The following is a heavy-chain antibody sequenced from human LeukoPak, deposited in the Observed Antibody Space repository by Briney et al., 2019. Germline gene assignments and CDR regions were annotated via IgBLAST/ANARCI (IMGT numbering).Heavy chain of an antibody. V-gene: IGHV3-21*04. J-gene: IGHJ4*02. Sequence: GGSLRLSCAASGFTFSSYSMNWVRQAPGKGLEWVSSISSSSSYIYYADSVKGRFTISRDNAKNSLYLQMNSLGAEDTAVYYCAKDGPQLRGYWGQGTLVTVSS. CDR2: ISSSSSYI. CDR3: AKDGPQLRGY. CDR1: GFTFSSYS. D-gene: IGHD6-6*01.